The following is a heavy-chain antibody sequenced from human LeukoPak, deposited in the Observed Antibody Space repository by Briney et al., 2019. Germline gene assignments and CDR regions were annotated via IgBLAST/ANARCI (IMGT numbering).Heavy chain of an antibody. CDR1: GGTFSSYA. CDR3: ARSELHYYYYYMDV. CDR2: IIPIFGTA. J-gene: IGHJ6*03. Sequence: SVKVSCKASGGTFSSYAISWVRQAPGQGPEWMGGIIPIFGTANYAQKFQGRGTITTDESTSTAYMELSSLRSEDTAVYYCARSELHYYYYYMDVWGKGTTVTVSS. V-gene: IGHV1-69*05. D-gene: IGHD1-14*01.